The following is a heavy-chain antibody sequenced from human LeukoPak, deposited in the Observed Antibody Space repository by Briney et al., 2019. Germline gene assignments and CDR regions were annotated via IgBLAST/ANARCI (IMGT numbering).Heavy chain of an antibody. CDR3: ARAVMVRGVITNLFDY. CDR2: INSDGSST. V-gene: IGHV3-74*01. Sequence: GGSLRLSCAASGFTFSSYWMHWVRHAPGKGLVWVSRINSDGSSTSYADSVKGRFTISRDNAKNTLYLQMNSLRAEDTAVYYCARAVMVRGVITNLFDYWGQGTLATVSS. CDR1: GFTFSSYW. D-gene: IGHD3-10*01. J-gene: IGHJ4*02.